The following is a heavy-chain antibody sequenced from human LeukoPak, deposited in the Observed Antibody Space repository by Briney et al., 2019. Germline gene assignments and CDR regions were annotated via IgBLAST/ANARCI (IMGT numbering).Heavy chain of an antibody. V-gene: IGHV3-30*04. CDR2: ISYDGSNK. J-gene: IGHJ4*02. CDR3: ARDSSSWSYYFDY. CDR1: GFTFSSYA. Sequence: GGSLRLSCAAPGFTFSSYAMHWVRQAPGKGLEWVAVISYDGSNKYYADSVKGRFTISRDNSKNTLYLQMNSLRAEDTAVYYCARDSSSWSYYFDYWGQGTLVTVSS. D-gene: IGHD6-13*01.